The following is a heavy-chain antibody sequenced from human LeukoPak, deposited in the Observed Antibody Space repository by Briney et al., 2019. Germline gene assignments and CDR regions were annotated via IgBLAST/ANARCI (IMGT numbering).Heavy chain of an antibody. CDR3: AKDILAAGLFFDY. V-gene: IGHV3-11*01. Sequence: GGSLRLSCAASGFIFSDYYMGWVRQAPGKGLEWGSYISNKGSSSTTYYADSVKGRFTISRDDAQNSLYLRMNSLRADDTAVYYCAKDILAAGLFFDYWGQGILVTVSS. J-gene: IGHJ4*02. D-gene: IGHD6-13*01. CDR1: GFIFSDYY. CDR2: ISNKGSSSTT.